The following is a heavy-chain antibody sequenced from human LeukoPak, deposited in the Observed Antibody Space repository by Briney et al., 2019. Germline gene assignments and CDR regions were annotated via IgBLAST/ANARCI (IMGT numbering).Heavy chain of an antibody. CDR3: ARGLRPVDY. Sequence: QPGGSLRLSCAASGFSFSKYWMHWVRQAPGKGLVWVSGINSDGSSTRYADSVKGRFTISRDNAKNTLYLQMNSLRPEDTAVYYCARGLRPVDYWGQGALVTVSS. J-gene: IGHJ4*02. CDR1: GFSFSKYW. V-gene: IGHV3-74*01. CDR2: INSDGSST. D-gene: IGHD6-25*01.